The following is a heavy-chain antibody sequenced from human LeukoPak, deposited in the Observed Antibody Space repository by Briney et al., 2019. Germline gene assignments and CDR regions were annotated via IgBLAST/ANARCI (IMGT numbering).Heavy chain of an antibody. J-gene: IGHJ4*02. CDR2: TYYSGST. CDR3: ARRGDILTGFPFDY. V-gene: IGHV4-31*03. D-gene: IGHD3-9*01. Sequence: PSETLSLTCTVSGGSLSSGGYFWSWIRQHPGEGLEWIGYTYYSGSTYYNPSLKSRVTISVDTSRTQFSLKLSSVTAADTAVYYCARRGDILTGFPFDYWGQGTLVTVSS. CDR1: GGSLSSGGYF.